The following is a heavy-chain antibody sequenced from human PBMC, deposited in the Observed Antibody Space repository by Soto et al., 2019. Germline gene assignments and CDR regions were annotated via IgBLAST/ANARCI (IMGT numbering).Heavy chain of an antibody. CDR2: IYYSGST. J-gene: IGHJ4*02. CDR1: GGSVSSGSYY. V-gene: IGHV4-61*01. D-gene: IGHD6-6*01. Sequence: PSETLSLTYTVSGGSVSSGSYYWSWIRQPPGKGLEWIGYIYYSGSTNYNPSLKSRVTISVDTSKNQFSLKLSSVTAADTAVYYCARKGGAARGFDYWGQGTLVTVSS. CDR3: ARKGGAARGFDY.